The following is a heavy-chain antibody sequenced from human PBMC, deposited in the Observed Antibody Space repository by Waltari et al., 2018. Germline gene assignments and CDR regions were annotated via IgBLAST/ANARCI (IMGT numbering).Heavy chain of an antibody. Sequence: QITLKESGPTLVKPTQTLTLTCTFSGFSLSTSGVGVGWIRQPPGKALEWFALLYWNDDKSYSPSLKSRRTIAKDTSKKQVVLTMANMDPVDAASYYCANLSYSDSSDFDYWARGTLVAVSS. CDR1: GFSLSTSGVG. CDR2: LYWNDDK. J-gene: IGHJ4*02. D-gene: IGHD3-22*01. V-gene: IGHV2-5*01. CDR3: ANLSYSDSSDFDY.